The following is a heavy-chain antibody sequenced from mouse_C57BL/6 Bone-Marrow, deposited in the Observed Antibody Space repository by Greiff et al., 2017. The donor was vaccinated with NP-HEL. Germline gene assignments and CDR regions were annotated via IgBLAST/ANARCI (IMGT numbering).Heavy chain of an antibody. CDR1: GYTFTDHT. Sequence: QVQLQQSDAELVKPGASVKISCKVSGYTFTDHTIHWMKQRPEQGLEWIGYIYPRDGSTKYNEKFKGKATLTADKSSSTAYMQLNSLTSEDSAVYFCAREEDYYGSFWYFDVWGTGTTVTVSS. CDR2: IYPRDGST. J-gene: IGHJ1*03. V-gene: IGHV1-78*01. D-gene: IGHD1-1*01. CDR3: AREEDYYGSFWYFDV.